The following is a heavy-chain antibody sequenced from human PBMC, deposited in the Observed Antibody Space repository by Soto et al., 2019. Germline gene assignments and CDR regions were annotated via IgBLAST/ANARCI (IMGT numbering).Heavy chain of an antibody. D-gene: IGHD4-17*01. J-gene: IGHJ4*02. CDR1: GFSVSTNGVG. CDR3: AHVEATVTKV. Sequence: QITLKESGPTLVKPTQTLTLTCTFSGFSVSTNGVGVGWIRQPPGKALEWLALIYWDDDKHYSPSLKSRLTITKDTSKNQVVLTMTNIDPVDTGTYYCAHVEATVTKVWGQGTLVTVSA. V-gene: IGHV2-5*02. CDR2: IYWDDDK.